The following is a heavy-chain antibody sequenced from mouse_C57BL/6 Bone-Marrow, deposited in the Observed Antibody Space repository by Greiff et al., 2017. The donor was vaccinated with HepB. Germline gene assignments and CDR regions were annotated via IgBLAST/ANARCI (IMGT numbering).Heavy chain of an antibody. V-gene: IGHV1-12*01. J-gene: IGHJ1*03. D-gene: IGHD1-1*01. CDR2: IYPGNGDT. CDR3: ARSPPYGSSWGYFDV. CDR1: GYTFTSYN. Sequence: QVQLKQSGAELVRPGASVKMSCKASGYTFTSYNMHWVKQTPRQGLEWIGAIYPGNGDTSYNQKFKGKATLTVDTSPSTAYMQLSSLTSEDSAVYFCARSPPYGSSWGYFDVWGTGTTVTVSS.